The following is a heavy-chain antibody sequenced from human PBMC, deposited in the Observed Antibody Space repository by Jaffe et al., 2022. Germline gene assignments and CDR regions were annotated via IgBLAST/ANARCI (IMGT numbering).Heavy chain of an antibody. CDR2: IYHSGST. Sequence: QVQLQESGPGLVKPSETLSLTCAVSGYSISSGYYWGWIRQPPGKGLEWIGSIYHSGSTYYNPSLKSRVTISVDTSKNQFSLKLSSVTAADTAVYYCARRSTVTNAFDYWGQGTLVTVSS. V-gene: IGHV4-38-2*01. CDR1: GYSISSGYY. CDR3: ARRSTVTNAFDY. J-gene: IGHJ4*02. D-gene: IGHD4-17*01.